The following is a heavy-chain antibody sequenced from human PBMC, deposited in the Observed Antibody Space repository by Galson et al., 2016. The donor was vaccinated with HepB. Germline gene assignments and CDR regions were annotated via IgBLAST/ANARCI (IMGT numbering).Heavy chain of an antibody. CDR2: IYWDDRK. J-gene: IGHJ4*02. D-gene: IGHD3-3*01. Sequence: PALVKPTQTVTLTCTFSGFSLSTNEVGVGWIRQPPGKALEWLALIYWDDRKRYSPSLKSRLTITKDTSKNQVVLTLTNMDPADTATYYCAHFQYGRFLHWLFDYFDSWGQGTLVTVSS. CDR1: GFSLSTNEVG. CDR3: AHFQYGRFLHWLFDYFDS. V-gene: IGHV2-5*02.